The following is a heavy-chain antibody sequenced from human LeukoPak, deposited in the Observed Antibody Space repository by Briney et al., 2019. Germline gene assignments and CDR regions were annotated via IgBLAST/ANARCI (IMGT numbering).Heavy chain of an antibody. J-gene: IGHJ5*02. CDR3: ARGTLRRINIVVVPAAQWFDP. Sequence: SETLSLTCAVYGGSFSGYYWSWIRQPPGEGLEWVGEINHCGSTNYNPSLKSRVTISVDTSKNQFSLKLSSVTAADTAVYYCARGTLRRINIVVVPAAQWFDPWGQGTLVTVSS. D-gene: IGHD2-2*01. V-gene: IGHV4-34*01. CDR2: INHCGST. CDR1: GGSFSGYY.